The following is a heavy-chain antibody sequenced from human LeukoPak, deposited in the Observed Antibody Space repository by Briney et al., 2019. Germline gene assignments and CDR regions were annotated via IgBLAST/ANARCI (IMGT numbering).Heavy chain of an antibody. CDR1: GYTLTELS. V-gene: IGHV1-24*01. J-gene: IGHJ4*02. CDR3: ATDSKLVGAHFDY. CDR2: FDPEDGET. D-gene: IGHD1-26*01. Sequence: GASVKVSCKVSGYTLTELSMHWVRQAPGKGLEWMGGFDPEDGETIYAQKFQGRVTMTEDTSTDAAYMELSSLRSEDTAVYYCATDSKLVGAHFDYWGQGTLVTVSS.